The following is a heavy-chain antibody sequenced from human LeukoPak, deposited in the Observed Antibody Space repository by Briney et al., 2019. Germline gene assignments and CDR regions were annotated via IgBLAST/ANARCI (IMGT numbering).Heavy chain of an antibody. CDR1: GFTFSSYS. J-gene: IGHJ4*02. CDR3: ARDPMVRGVILYFDY. V-gene: IGHV3-21*01. CDR2: ISSSSSYI. Sequence: GGSLRLSCAASGFTFSSYSMNWVRQAPGKGLEWVSSISSSSSYIYYADSVKGRFTISRDNAKNSLYLQMNSLRAEDTAVYYCARDPMVRGVILYFDYWGQGTLVTVSS. D-gene: IGHD3-10*01.